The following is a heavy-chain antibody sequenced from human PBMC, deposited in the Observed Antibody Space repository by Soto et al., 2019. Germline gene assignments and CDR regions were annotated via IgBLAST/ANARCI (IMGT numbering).Heavy chain of an antibody. D-gene: IGHD4-4*01. CDR2: IYYNGST. J-gene: IGHJ5*02. Sequence: PSETLSLTCTVSGGSISSYYWSWIRQPPGKGLEWIGYIYYNGSTNYNPSLKRRVTISVDTSKNQFSLKLSSVTAADTAVYYYARGPHDYSKSDNWFDPWGQGTLVTVSS. V-gene: IGHV4-59*01. CDR3: ARGPHDYSKSDNWFDP. CDR1: GGSISSYY.